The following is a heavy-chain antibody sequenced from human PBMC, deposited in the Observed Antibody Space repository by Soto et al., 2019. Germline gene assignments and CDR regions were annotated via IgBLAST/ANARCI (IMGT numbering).Heavy chain of an antibody. Sequence: EVQLVESGGGLVQPGRSLRLSCAASGFTSNDHAMHWVRQVPGKGLEWVAGIMWNSGTIGYADPVKGRFTVSRDNAKNSLYLQMNSLRPEDTALYYCTKDIKAGGCGYWGQGTLVTVSS. CDR2: IMWNSGTI. CDR3: TKDIKAGGCGY. CDR1: GFTSNDHA. D-gene: IGHD6-19*01. J-gene: IGHJ4*02. V-gene: IGHV3-9*02.